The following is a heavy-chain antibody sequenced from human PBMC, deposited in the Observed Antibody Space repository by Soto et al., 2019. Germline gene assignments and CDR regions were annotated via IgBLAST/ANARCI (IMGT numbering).Heavy chain of an antibody. CDR1: GGSFSGYY. CDR2: INHSGST. Sequence: TLSLTCVVYGGSFSGYYWSWIRQAPGKGLEWIGEINHSGSTNSNPSLKSRVTISVDNAENTLYLQMNSLRAEDTAVYYCGKIVDWGQGTLVTVSS. D-gene: IGHD2-15*01. J-gene: IGHJ4*02. CDR3: GKIVD. V-gene: IGHV4-34*01.